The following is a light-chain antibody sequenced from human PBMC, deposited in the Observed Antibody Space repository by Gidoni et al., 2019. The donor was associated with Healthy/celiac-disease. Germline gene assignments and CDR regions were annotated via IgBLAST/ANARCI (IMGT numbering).Light chain of an antibody. Sequence: SSQLTRPHSVSVSPGQTASLTCSGEKLGDKYACWYQQKPGQSPVLVIYQDSKRTSGLPERFSGSNSGNTATLTISGTQAMDEADYYCQAWDSRYVVFGGGTKLTVL. J-gene: IGLJ2*01. CDR1: KLGDKY. CDR2: QDS. CDR3: QAWDSRYVV. V-gene: IGLV3-1*01.